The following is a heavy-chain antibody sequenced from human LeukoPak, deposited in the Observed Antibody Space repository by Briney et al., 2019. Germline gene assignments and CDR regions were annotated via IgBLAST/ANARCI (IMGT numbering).Heavy chain of an antibody. Sequence: SETLSLTCAVYGGSFSGYYWGWIRQPPGKGLEWIGEINHSGSTNYNPSLKSRVTISVDTSKNQFSLKLSSVTAADTAVYYCARAPLQQQLDRWGQGTLVTVSS. CDR2: INHSGST. J-gene: IGHJ4*02. D-gene: IGHD6-13*01. CDR3: ARAPLQQQLDR. CDR1: GGSFSGYY. V-gene: IGHV4-34*01.